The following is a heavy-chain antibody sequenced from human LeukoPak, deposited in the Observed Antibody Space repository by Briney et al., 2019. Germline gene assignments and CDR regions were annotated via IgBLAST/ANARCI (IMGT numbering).Heavy chain of an antibody. CDR3: ARDLGYGGNSGAFDI. Sequence: PSETLSLTCAVSGGSISSGGYSWSWIRQPPGKGLEWIGYIYHSGSTYYNPSLKSRVTISVDRSKNQFSLKLSSVTAADTAVYYCARDLGYGGNSGAFDIWGQGTMVTVSS. D-gene: IGHD4-23*01. CDR1: GGSISSGGYS. CDR2: IYHSGST. J-gene: IGHJ3*02. V-gene: IGHV4-30-2*01.